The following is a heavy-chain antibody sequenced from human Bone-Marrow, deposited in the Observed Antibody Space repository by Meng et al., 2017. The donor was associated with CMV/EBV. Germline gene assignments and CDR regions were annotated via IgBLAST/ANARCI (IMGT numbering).Heavy chain of an antibody. V-gene: IGHV3-11*01. CDR3: ARRESYQQGYGMDV. CDR2: ISGSGSTI. Sequence: GGSLRLSCAASGFTFSDHYMSWIRQAPGKGLEWLSYISGSGSTIYYADSVKGRFTISRDNAKNSLSLQMNSLRAEDTAVYYCARRESYQQGYGMDVWGQGTTVTFSS. D-gene: IGHD2-2*01. J-gene: IGHJ6*02. CDR1: GFTFSDHY.